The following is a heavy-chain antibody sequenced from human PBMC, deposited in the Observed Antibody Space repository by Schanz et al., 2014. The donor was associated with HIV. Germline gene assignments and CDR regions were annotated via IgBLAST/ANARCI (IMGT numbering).Heavy chain of an antibody. CDR3: ARGECDFWSGYCPHFHYFDLDV. CDR2: IPPVFGTT. J-gene: IGHJ6*02. CDR1: GGTFMTYA. D-gene: IGHD3-3*01. V-gene: IGHV1-69*06. Sequence: QVQLVQSGAAVKKPGSSVTVSCKASGGTFMTYAISWVRQAPGQGLEWMGGIPPVFGTTNYAQKFQGRVTITADKSTSTAYMELSSLRSEDTAVYYCARGECDFWSGYCPHFHYFDLDVWGPGTSVTVSS.